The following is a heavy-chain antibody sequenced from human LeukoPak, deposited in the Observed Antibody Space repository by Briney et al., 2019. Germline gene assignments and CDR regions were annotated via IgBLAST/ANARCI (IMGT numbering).Heavy chain of an antibody. V-gene: IGHV4-59*08. Sequence: KPSETLSLTCTVSGGSISSYYWSWIRQPPGKGLEWIGYINYSGNTNYNPSLKRRVTISVDTSKNQFSLKLSSVTAADTAVYYCASFSWGSGSYNQEAIWSWFDPWGQGTLVTVSS. CDR2: INYSGNT. D-gene: IGHD3-10*01. CDR3: ASFSWGSGSYNQEAIWSWFDP. CDR1: GGSISSYY. J-gene: IGHJ5*02.